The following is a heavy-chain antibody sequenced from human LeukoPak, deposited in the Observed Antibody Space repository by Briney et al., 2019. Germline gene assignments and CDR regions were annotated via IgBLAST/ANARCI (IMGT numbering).Heavy chain of an antibody. Sequence: SQTLSLTCAVSGGSISSGGYSWSWIRQPPGKGLEWIGYIYHSGSTYYNPSLKSRVTISVDRSKNQFSLKLSSVTAADTAVYYCARGLFYYYGSGSYRGEYYYYGMDVWGQGTTVTVSS. CDR3: ARGLFYYYGSGSYRGEYYYYGMDV. CDR1: GGSISSGGYS. J-gene: IGHJ6*02. V-gene: IGHV4-30-2*01. D-gene: IGHD3-10*01. CDR2: IYHSGST.